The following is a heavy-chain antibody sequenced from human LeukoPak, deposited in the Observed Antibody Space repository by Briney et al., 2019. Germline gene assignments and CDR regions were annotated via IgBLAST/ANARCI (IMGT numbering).Heavy chain of an antibody. V-gene: IGHV3-23*01. J-gene: IGHJ4*02. Sequence: GGSLRLSCTASGFTFSDYAISWVRQAPGKGLEWVSVISDGGTSTHYADSVKGRFTITRDNVINTLYLHIKTLRAEVTAVYFCATDGAQPGYFFEFWGQGSQVTVSS. D-gene: IGHD1-26*01. CDR3: ATDGAQPGYFFEF. CDR1: GFTFSDYA. CDR2: ISDGGTST.